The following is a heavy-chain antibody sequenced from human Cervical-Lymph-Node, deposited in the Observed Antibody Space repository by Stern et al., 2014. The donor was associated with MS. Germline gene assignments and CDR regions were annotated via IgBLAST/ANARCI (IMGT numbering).Heavy chain of an antibody. CDR2: IIPAFYTT. CDR1: GGTFSSYE. CDR3: ARAYTYYSNSAGY. D-gene: IGHD3-10*01. Sequence: VQLVQSGAEVKKPGSSVKVSCKASGGTFSSYEITWVRQTPGQGLEWMGGIIPAFYTTTYAQKFQDRVTMSADESTNTAYLELNGLKSDDTAIYFCARAYTYYSNSAGYWGQGTLVTVSS. V-gene: IGHV1-69*01. J-gene: IGHJ4*02.